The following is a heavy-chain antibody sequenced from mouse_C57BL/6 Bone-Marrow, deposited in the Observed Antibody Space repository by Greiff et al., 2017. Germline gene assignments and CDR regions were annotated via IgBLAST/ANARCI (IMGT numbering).Heavy chain of an antibody. CDR2: IHPSSGST. CDR3: ARKRSDYGVYWYFDV. CDR1: GYTFTSYW. D-gene: IGHD2-4*01. J-gene: IGHJ1*03. Sequence: QVQLQQPGAELVKPGASVKLSCKASGYTFTSYWMHWVKQRPGQGLEWIGMIHPSSGSTNYNQKFKSKATLTVDKSSSTAYMQLSSLTSEDSAVYYCARKRSDYGVYWYFDVWGTGTTVTVSS. V-gene: IGHV1-64*01.